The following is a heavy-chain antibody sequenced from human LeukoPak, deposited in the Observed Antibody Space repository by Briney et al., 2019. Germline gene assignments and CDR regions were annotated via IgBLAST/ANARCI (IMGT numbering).Heavy chain of an antibody. Sequence: GGSLSLSCTASGFXFSDYWISWVRQTPEKGLEWVANIKQDGSEKVYLDSVKGRFTISRDNAQTSLYLHMDSLRAEDTAVYYCARDPYSSSWSYGMDVWGQGTTVTVSS. CDR3: ARDPYSSSWSYGMDV. D-gene: IGHD6-13*01. CDR1: GFXFSDYW. J-gene: IGHJ6*02. CDR2: IKQDGSEK. V-gene: IGHV3-7*05.